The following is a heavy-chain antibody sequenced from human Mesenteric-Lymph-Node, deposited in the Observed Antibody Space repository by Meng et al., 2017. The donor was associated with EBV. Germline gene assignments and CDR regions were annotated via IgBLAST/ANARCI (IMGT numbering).Heavy chain of an antibody. J-gene: IGHJ4*02. CDR1: GWSFSGYS. D-gene: IGHD4-17*01. Sequence: HVQAQASGEGLFKLCDTLCLTGAAFGWSFSGYSGSWIRQPPGKGMKWIGEINHSGSTNYNPSLKSRVTISVDTSKNQFSLKLSSVTAADTAVYYCARGVYYGDYAFGYWGQGTLVTVSS. CDR3: ARGVYYGDYAFGY. V-gene: IGHV4-34*01. CDR2: INHSGST.